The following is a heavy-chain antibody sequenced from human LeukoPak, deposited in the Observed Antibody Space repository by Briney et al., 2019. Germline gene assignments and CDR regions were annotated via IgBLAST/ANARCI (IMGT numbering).Heavy chain of an antibody. V-gene: IGHV4-30-4*07. CDR1: GGSISSGDYS. J-gene: IGHJ3*02. CDR2: IYYSGST. Sequence: SETLSLTCAVSGGSISSGDYSWSWIRQPPGKGLEWIGYIYYSGSTNYNPSLKSRVTISVDTSKNQFSLKLSSVTAADTAVYYCARRELIVVVPAASGAFDIWGQGTMVTVSS. CDR3: ARRELIVVVPAASGAFDI. D-gene: IGHD2-2*01.